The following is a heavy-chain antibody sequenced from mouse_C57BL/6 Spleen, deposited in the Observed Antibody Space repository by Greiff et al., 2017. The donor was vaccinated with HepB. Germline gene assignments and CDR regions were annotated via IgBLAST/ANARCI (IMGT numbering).Heavy chain of an antibody. CDR1: GFTFSSYT. V-gene: IGHV5-9*01. J-gene: IGHJ3*01. CDR3: ARDWGWFAY. Sequence: EVQLQESGGGLVKPGGSLKLSCAASGFTFSSYTMSWVRQTPEKRLEWVATISGGGGNTYYPDSVKGRFTISRDNAKNTLYLQMSSLRSEDTALYYCARDWGWFAYWGQGTLVTVSA. CDR2: ISGGGGNT. D-gene: IGHD4-1*01.